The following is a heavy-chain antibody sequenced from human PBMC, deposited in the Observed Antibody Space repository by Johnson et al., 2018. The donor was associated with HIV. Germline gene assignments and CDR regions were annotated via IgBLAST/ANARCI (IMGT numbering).Heavy chain of an antibody. D-gene: IGHD5-12*01. CDR3: ARGGGWATEVFYI. J-gene: IGHJ3*02. V-gene: IGHV3-13*01. CDR2: IGSAGDT. Sequence: VQLVESGGGLVKPGGSLRLSCAASGFTFSDYDMHWVRQATGEGLEWVSAIGSAGDTYYPGSVKGRFTISRDNAKNSLYLQMNSLRAEDTAVYYCARGGGWATEVFYIWGPGTMGTGS. CDR1: GFTFSDYD.